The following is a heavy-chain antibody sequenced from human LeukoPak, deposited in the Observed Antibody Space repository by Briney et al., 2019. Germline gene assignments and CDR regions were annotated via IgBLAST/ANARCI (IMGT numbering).Heavy chain of an antibody. CDR3: TRDYCSSTSCYAYYMDV. CDR1: GGSISSGDYY. Sequence: SQTLSLTCTVSGGSISSGDYYWSWIRQPPGKGLEWIGYIYYSGSTYYNPSLKSRVTISVDTSKNQFSLELSSVTAADTAVYYCTRDYCSSTSCYAYYMDVWGKGTTVTVSS. CDR2: IYYSGST. D-gene: IGHD2-2*01. J-gene: IGHJ6*03. V-gene: IGHV4-30-4*08.